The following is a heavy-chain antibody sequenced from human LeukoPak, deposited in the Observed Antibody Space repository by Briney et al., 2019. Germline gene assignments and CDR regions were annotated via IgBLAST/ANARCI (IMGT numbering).Heavy chain of an antibody. CDR2: IKQDETEK. V-gene: IGHV3-7*04. CDR3: ARGFYFSMTELYYLDL. CDR1: GLNFRSFW. Sequence: RGSLRLSCAVSGLNFRSFWMSWVRQAPGKGLEWVANIKQDETEKFYVDSVKGRFTISRDNAKNSLYLQMNSLRVEDSAVYYCARGFYFSMTELYYLDLWGRGTLVTVSS. D-gene: IGHD2-8*01. J-gene: IGHJ2*01.